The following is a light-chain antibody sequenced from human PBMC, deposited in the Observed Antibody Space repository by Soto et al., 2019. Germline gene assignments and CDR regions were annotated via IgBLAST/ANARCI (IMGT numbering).Light chain of an antibody. Sequence: QSVLTQPPSVSAAPGQKVTISCSVSGSNIGENYVSWYQQLPGTAPKLLIYDTNKRPSGIPDRFSGSKSGTSATLGITGLQTGDEADYYCATWDSSLSGFVFGSGTKVTVL. CDR3: ATWDSSLSGFV. CDR2: DTN. J-gene: IGLJ1*01. CDR1: GSNIGENY. V-gene: IGLV1-51*01.